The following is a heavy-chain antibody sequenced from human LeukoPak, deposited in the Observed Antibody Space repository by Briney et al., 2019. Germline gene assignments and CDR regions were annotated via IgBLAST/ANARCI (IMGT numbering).Heavy chain of an antibody. Sequence: KPSETLSLTCTVSGGSIINYYWSWIRQPPGKGLEWIGYFYYSGSTNYNPSLKSRVTLSVDTSKNQFSLNLRSVTAADTAVYYCARGGSLVGTTPHDTFDIWGQGTMVTVSS. J-gene: IGHJ3*02. V-gene: IGHV4-59*01. CDR2: FYYSGST. CDR3: ARGGSLVGTTPHDTFDI. D-gene: IGHD1-26*01. CDR1: GGSIINYY.